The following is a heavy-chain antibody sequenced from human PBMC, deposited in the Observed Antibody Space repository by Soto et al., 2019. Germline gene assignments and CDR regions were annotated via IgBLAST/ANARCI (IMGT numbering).Heavy chain of an antibody. CDR1: GGSFTSNNW. D-gene: IGHD1-7*01. J-gene: IGHJ4*02. V-gene: IGHV4-4*02. Sequence: SETLSLTCAVSGGSFTSNNWWTCVRQPPGQGLEWIGEIYRTGSTNYNPSLKSRVTISLDKSENQFSLKVTSLTAADTAVYYCASRDPGTSVDYWGQGTLVTVSS. CDR3: ASRDPGTSVDY. CDR2: IYRTGST.